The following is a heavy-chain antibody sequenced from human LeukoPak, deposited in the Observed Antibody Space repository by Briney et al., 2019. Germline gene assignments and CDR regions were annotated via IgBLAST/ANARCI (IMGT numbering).Heavy chain of an antibody. Sequence: PGGSLRLSCAASGFTFSSYAMHWVRQAPGKGLEWVAVISYDGSNKYSADSVKGRFTISRDDSKNTLYLQMKSLRAEDTAVYYCAKDVSNWNTGLGYWGQGTLVTVSS. V-gene: IGHV3-30*01. CDR1: GFTFSSYA. CDR2: ISYDGSNK. J-gene: IGHJ4*02. D-gene: IGHD1-1*01. CDR3: AKDVSNWNTGLGY.